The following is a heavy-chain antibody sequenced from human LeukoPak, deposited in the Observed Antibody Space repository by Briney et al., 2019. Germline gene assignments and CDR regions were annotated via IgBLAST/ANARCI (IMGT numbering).Heavy chain of an antibody. D-gene: IGHD3-3*01. CDR1: GYTFTSYD. V-gene: IGHV1-8*03. Sequence: ASVKVSCKASGYTFTSYDINWVRQATGQGLEWMGWMNPNSGNTGYAQKFQGRVTITRNTSISTAYMELSSLRSEDTAVYYCARGRALRFLEWLPEGRSSSFGCWGQGTLVTVSS. CDR2: MNPNSGNT. CDR3: ARGRALRFLEWLPEGRSSSFGC. J-gene: IGHJ4*02.